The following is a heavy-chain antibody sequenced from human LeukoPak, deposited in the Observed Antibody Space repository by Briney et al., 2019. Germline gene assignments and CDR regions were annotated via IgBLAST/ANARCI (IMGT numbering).Heavy chain of an antibody. J-gene: IGHJ4*02. CDR2: IYTSGST. CDR1: GGSISSGSYY. D-gene: IGHD6-13*01. Sequence: PSETLSLTCTVSGGSISSGSYYWSWIRQPAGKGLEWIGRIYTSGSTNYNPSLKSRVTISVDTSKNQFSLKLSSVTAADTAVYYCARGGIAAAVTDYWDQGPLVTVSS. V-gene: IGHV4-61*02. CDR3: ARGGIAAAVTDY.